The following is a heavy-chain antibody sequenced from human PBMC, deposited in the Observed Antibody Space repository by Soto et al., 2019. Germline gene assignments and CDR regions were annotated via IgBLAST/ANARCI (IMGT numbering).Heavy chain of an antibody. D-gene: IGHD5-12*01. CDR1: GFTFISYA. V-gene: IGHV3-30-3*01. CDR3: ARGRGRDGYNFLDY. CDR2: ISYDGSNK. J-gene: IGHJ4*02. Sequence: WGSLRLSCAASGFTFISYAIHWFRHSPGKGLEWVAVISYDGSNKYYADSVKGRFTISRDNSKNTLYLQMNSLRAEDTAVYYCARGRGRDGYNFLDYWGQGTLVTVSS.